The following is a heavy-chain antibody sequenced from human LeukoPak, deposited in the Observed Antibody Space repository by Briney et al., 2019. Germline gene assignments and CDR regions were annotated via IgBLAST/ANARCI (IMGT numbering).Heavy chain of an antibody. V-gene: IGHV3-64*01. J-gene: IGHJ4*02. CDR3: ARGTWVRPWFDY. CDR1: GFTFSSYA. D-gene: IGHD3-10*01. CDR2: ISNSGSSI. Sequence: GGSLRLSCAASGFTFSSYAMHCVRQAPGKGLEYISTISNSGSSIYYANSVKGRFTISRDNSKNTLDLQMGSLRAEDMAVYYCARGTWVRPWFDYWGQGALVTVSS.